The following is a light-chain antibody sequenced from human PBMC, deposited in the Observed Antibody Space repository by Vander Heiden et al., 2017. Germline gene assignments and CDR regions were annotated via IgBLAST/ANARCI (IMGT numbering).Light chain of an antibody. CDR3: QQYDNLLLT. CDR1: QDIRHY. J-gene: IGKJ4*01. Sequence: SPSSLSGSVGDRVTITCQASQDIRHYLNWYQHKPGKAPKLLIYDASNLETGVPSRFSGSGSGTDFTFTIRSLQPEDTATYYCQQYDNLLLTFGGGTKVEIK. V-gene: IGKV1-33*01. CDR2: DAS.